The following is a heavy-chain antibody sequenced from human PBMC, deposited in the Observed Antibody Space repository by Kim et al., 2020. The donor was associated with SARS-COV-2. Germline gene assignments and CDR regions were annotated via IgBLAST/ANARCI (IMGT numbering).Heavy chain of an antibody. J-gene: IGHJ4*01. CDR3: ARLYAFTGIYTSYYF. V-gene: IGHV4-39*01. CDR1: GASIGNHGYF. CDR2: LSYSGRR. Sequence: SETLSLTCTVSGASIGNHGYFWAWIRQPPGLGLDWFGRLSYSGRRYYNPSLERRITTSLDTSKTQFSLRLTSVTAADTAVYHCARLYAFTGIYTSYYF. D-gene: IGHD2-8*02.